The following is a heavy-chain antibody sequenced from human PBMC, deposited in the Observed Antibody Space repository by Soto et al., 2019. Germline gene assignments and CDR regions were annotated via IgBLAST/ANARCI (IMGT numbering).Heavy chain of an antibody. CDR3: ARPHYDFWSGYNDAFDI. V-gene: IGHV3-30-3*01. CDR2: ISYDGSNK. J-gene: IGHJ3*02. CDR1: GFTFSSYA. D-gene: IGHD3-3*01. Sequence: QVQLVESGGGVVQPGRSLRLSCVASGFTFSSYAMHWVRQAPGKGLEWVAVISYDGSNKYYADSVKGRFTISRDNSKNTLYLQMNSLRAEDTAVYYCARPHYDFWSGYNDAFDIWGQGTMVTVSS.